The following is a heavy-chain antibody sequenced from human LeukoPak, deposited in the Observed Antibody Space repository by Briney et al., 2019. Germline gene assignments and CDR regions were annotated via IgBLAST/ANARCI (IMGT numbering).Heavy chain of an antibody. CDR3: ARGPRNDP. Sequence: GASVKDSCKTSGYPFTTYEINWVRQAAGQGLEWMGWVHPNSGDTAYAQKFPGRVTMTRDTSKSTAYRELSGLRSDDTAVYFCARGPRNDPWGQGNLGTVSS. V-gene: IGHV1-8*01. J-gene: IGHJ5*02. CDR2: VHPNSGDT. D-gene: IGHD1-14*01. CDR1: GYPFTTYE.